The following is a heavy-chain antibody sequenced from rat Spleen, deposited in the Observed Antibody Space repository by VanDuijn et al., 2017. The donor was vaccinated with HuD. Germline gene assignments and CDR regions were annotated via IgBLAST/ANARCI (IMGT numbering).Heavy chain of an antibody. CDR3: ARHATEYWYFDF. J-gene: IGHJ1*01. CDR2: ISPSGATT. V-gene: IGHV5-25*01. CDR1: GFTFSDYY. Sequence: EVQLVETGGGLVQPGRSLKLSCAASGFTFSDYYMAWVRQAPTKGLEWVTSISPSGATTNYRDSVKGRFTISRDNARSILYLQMDSLRSEDTATYYCARHATEYWYFDFWGPGTMVTVSS. D-gene: IGHD1-11*01.